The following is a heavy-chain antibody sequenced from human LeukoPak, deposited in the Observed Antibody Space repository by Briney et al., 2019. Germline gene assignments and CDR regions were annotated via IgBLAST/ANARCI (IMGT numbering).Heavy chain of an antibody. CDR1: GGSFSGDI. CDR2: INHGGGT. J-gene: IGHJ6*03. Sequence: SETLSLTCVVYGGSFSGDIWSWIRQPPGEGRGWSGEINHGGGTDYNPSLKSRVTISVDTSKKQFPLKLSSVTAADTAVYYCARGRKRLVVPAAHIPYYYYYMDVWGKGTTVTVSS. D-gene: IGHD2-2*01. V-gene: IGHV4-34*01. CDR3: ARGRKRLVVPAAHIPYYYYYMDV.